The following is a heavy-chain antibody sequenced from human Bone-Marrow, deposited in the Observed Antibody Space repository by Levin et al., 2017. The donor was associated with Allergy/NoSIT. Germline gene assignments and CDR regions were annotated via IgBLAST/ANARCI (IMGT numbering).Heavy chain of an antibody. CDR2: INPTDGDT. D-gene: IGHD3-10*01. J-gene: IGHJ6*02. Sequence: ASVKVSCKASGYMFSAYYIHWVRQAPGQGLEWIGWINPTDGDTKYADLFQGRVVLTRVTPTSTASMQLNSLRSDDTAVYYCARGGSGTYPNYFYSGLDVWRQGTTVAGAS. V-gene: IGHV1-2*02. CDR1: GYMFSAYY. CDR3: ARGGSGTYPNYFYSGLDV.